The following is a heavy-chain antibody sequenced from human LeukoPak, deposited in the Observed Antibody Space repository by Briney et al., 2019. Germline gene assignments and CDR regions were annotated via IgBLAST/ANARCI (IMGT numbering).Heavy chain of an antibody. V-gene: IGHV4-59*08. Sequence: PSETLSLTCTVSGGSISSFYWSWIRQPPGKGLEWIGYIYYSGSTNYNPSLKSRVTISVDTSKNQFSLKLNSVTAADTAVYYCARRISYYDSSGQMGYAFDIWGQGTMVTVSS. CDR1: GGSISSFY. CDR2: IYYSGST. J-gene: IGHJ3*02. D-gene: IGHD3-22*01. CDR3: ARRISYYDSSGQMGYAFDI.